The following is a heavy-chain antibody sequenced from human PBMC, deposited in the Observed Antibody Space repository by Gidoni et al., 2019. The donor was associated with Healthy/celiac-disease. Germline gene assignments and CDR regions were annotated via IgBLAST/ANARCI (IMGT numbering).Heavy chain of an antibody. D-gene: IGHD3-22*01. CDR2: IAYDGSNK. V-gene: IGHV3-30-3*01. J-gene: IGHJ4*02. CDR1: GFTFSSYA. CDR3: AREGSSGYYYFVV. Sequence: QVQLVESGGGVVQPGRSLRLSCAAAGFTFSSYAMHWVRQAPGKGLEGVAVIAYDGSNKYYADSVKGRFTISRDNSKNTLYLQMNSLRAEDTAVYYCAREGSSGYYYFVVWGQGTLVTVSS.